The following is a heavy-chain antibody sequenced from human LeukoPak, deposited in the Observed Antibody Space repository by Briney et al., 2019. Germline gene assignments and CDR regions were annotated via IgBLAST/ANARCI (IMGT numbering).Heavy chain of an antibody. D-gene: IGHD3-22*01. V-gene: IGHV3-20*01. CDR3: ARDLYDSSGYCYDY. Sequence: PGGSLRLSCAASGFTFDDYGMSWVRQAPGKGLEWVSGINWNGGSTGYADSVKGRFTISRDNAKNPLYLQMNSLRAEDTALYHCARDLYDSSGYCYDYWGQGTLVTVSS. CDR2: INWNGGST. CDR1: GFTFDDYG. J-gene: IGHJ4*02.